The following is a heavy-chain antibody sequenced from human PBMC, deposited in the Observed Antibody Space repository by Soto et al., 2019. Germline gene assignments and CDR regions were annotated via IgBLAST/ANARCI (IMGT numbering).Heavy chain of an antibody. V-gene: IGHV1-3*01. CDR3: AKGTLKEVPRGYCSSTSCLKTFDY. CDR1: GYTFTSYA. J-gene: IGHJ4*02. Sequence: ASVKVSCKASGYTFTSYAMHWVRQAPGQRLEWMGWINAGNGNTKYSQKFQGRVTITRDTSASTAYMELSSLRSEDTAVYYCAKGTLKEVPRGYCSSTSCLKTFDYWGQGTLVTVSS. D-gene: IGHD2-2*01. CDR2: INAGNGNT.